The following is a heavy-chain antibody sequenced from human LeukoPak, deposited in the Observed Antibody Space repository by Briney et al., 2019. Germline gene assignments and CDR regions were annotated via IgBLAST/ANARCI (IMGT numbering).Heavy chain of an antibody. Sequence: GGSLRLSCAASGFTFSSYWMHWVRQAPGKGLVWVSRINSDGSSTSYADSVKGRFTISRDNAKNTLYLQMNSLRAEDTAVYYCDRSGYGSGSYYPPNWFDPWGQGTLVTVSS. D-gene: IGHD3-10*01. CDR2: INSDGSST. CDR3: DRSGYGSGSYYPPNWFDP. J-gene: IGHJ5*02. CDR1: GFTFSSYW. V-gene: IGHV3-74*01.